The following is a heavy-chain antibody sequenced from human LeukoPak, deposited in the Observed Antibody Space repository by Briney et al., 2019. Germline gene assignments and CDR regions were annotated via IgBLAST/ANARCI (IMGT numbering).Heavy chain of an antibody. J-gene: IGHJ4*02. D-gene: IGHD2-21*02. V-gene: IGHV3-30*02. CDR3: AKDVGGGSDPDH. CDR2: IWSDGSEK. Sequence: GGSLRLSCAASGFTFSGYAMHWVRQAPGKGLEWVAAIWSDGSEKWYGDSGKGRFTISRDNSKNTAYLQMNSLRAEDTALYYCAKDVGGGSDPDHWGQGTLVTVSS. CDR1: GFTFSGYA.